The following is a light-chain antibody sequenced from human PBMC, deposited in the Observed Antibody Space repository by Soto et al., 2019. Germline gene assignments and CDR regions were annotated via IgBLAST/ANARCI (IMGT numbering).Light chain of an antibody. CDR3: QQGQNTVPTR. V-gene: IGKV1-39*01. CDR1: QSISNY. J-gene: IGKJ3*01. CDR2: AAS. Sequence: DLQMTQSPSSLCASVGDRVTITCRASQSISNYLNWYQRQPGKAPKLLIYAASSLHSGVPSRFSGSGSGTDFTLTISSLQPEVLATYGGQQGQNTVPTRLGP.